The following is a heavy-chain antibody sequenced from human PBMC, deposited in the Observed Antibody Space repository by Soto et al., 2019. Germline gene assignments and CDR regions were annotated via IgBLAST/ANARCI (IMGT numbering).Heavy chain of an antibody. J-gene: IGHJ3*02. CDR1: GYPFTSYD. CDR2: MNPNSGNT. CDR3: AREGTYYDFWSGYYGSHAFDI. D-gene: IGHD3-3*01. V-gene: IGHV1-8*01. Sequence: ASVKVSCKASGYPFTSYDINSVRQATGQGLEWMGWMNPNSGNTGYAQKFQGRVTMTRNTSISTAYMELSSLRSEDTAVYYCAREGTYYDFWSGYYGSHAFDIWGQGTMVTVSS.